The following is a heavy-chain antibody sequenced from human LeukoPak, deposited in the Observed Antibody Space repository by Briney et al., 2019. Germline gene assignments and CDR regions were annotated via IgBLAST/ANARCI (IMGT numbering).Heavy chain of an antibody. CDR3: ARQYCSTTTCYIDH. CDR1: RGSISGHY. CDR2: IYYSGNT. Sequence: NPSETLSLTCTVSRGSISGHYWSWIRQSPGKGLEWIGNIYYSGNTNYNPSLKSRVTISIDTSRIHFSLHLSSVTAADTAVYYCARQYCSTTTCYIDHWGQGTLVTVSS. D-gene: IGHD2-2*02. J-gene: IGHJ4*02. V-gene: IGHV4-59*08.